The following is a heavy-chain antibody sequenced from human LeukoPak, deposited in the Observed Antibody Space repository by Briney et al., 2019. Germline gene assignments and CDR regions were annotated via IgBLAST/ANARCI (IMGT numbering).Heavy chain of an antibody. CDR2: TSSDLNVK. V-gene: IGHV3-30-3*01. CDR3: AREGYYGSGSPPSLYFDY. CDR1: GFTFRNYV. J-gene: IGHJ4*02. D-gene: IGHD3-10*01. Sequence: PGGSLRLSCAAYGFTFRNYVIHWVRQAPGKGLEWVAVTSSDLNVKLYADSVKGRFTISRDNSRSTLYLQMNSLRPEDTAIYYCAREGYYGSGSPPSLYFDYWGQGTLVTVSS.